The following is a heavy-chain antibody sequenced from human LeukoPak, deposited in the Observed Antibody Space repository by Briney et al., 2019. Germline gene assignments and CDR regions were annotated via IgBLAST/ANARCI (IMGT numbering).Heavy chain of an antibody. V-gene: IGHV1-2*02. CDR1: GYTFTGYY. CDR3: ARGPRYRDWNYEYYYYYYMDV. Sequence: GASVKVSCKASGYTFTGYYMHWVRQAPGQGLEWMGWINPNSGGTNYAQKFQGRVTMTRDTSISTAYMELSRLRSDDTAVYYCARGPRYRDWNYEYYYYYYMDVWGKGTTVTVSS. D-gene: IGHD1-7*01. CDR2: INPNSGGT. J-gene: IGHJ6*03.